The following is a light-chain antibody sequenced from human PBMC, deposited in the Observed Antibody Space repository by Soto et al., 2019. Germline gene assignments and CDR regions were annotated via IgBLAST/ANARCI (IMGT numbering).Light chain of an antibody. V-gene: IGKV3-15*01. CDR1: QSVNAN. CDR3: QQDNTWLWT. J-gene: IGKJ1*01. CDR2: GAS. Sequence: EVVMTQSPATLSVSPGERATLSCRASQSVNANLAWYQQKPGQAPRLLIHGASNRATGIPARFSGSGFGTEFILTISSLQFEDFAVYFCQQDNTWLWTFGQGTKVEI.